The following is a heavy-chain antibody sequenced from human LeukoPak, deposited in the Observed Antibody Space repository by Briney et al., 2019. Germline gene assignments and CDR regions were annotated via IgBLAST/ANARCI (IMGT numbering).Heavy chain of an antibody. D-gene: IGHD3-10*01. Sequence: GGSLRLSCAASGFTFSNYAMRWVRQAPGKGLEWVSGISGSGDSTYYADSVKGRFTISRDNSKNTLYLQMNSLRAEDTAVYYCASRITMVRGVISAKGAFDIWGQGTMVTVSS. CDR2: ISGSGDST. CDR3: ASRITMVRGVISAKGAFDI. J-gene: IGHJ3*02. CDR1: GFTFSNYA. V-gene: IGHV3-23*01.